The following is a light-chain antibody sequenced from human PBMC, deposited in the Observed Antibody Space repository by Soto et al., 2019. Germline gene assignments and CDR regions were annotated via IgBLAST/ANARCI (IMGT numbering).Light chain of an antibody. CDR2: KAS. Sequence: DIQLTQSPSTLSAAVGDRVTITCRASQSIRSWLAWYQQRPGKAPKVLIYKASSLESGVPSRFSGGGSGTEFNLAINSLQPDDFATYYCQQYITSPWTFGQGTKVEIK. CDR1: QSIRSW. CDR3: QQYITSPWT. V-gene: IGKV1-5*03. J-gene: IGKJ1*01.